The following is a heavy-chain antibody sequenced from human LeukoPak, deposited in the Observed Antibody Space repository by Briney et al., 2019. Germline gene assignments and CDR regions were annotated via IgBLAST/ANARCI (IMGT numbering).Heavy chain of an antibody. Sequence: SETLSLTCAVYGGSFSGYYWSWIRQPPGKGLEWIGEINHSGSTNYNPSLKSRVTISVDTSKNQFSLKLSSVTAADTAVYYCARGDYIEYYYYYMDVWGKGTTVTVSS. V-gene: IGHV4-34*01. CDR1: GGSFSGYY. J-gene: IGHJ6*03. CDR3: ARGDYIEYYYYYMDV. CDR2: INHSGST. D-gene: IGHD4-11*01.